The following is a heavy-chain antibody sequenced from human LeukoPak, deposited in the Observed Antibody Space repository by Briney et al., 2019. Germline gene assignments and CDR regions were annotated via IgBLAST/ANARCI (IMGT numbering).Heavy chain of an antibody. V-gene: IGHV4-34*01. CDR3: ARDGRAVADY. Sequence: PSETLSLTCAVYGGSFSGYYWSWIRQPPGKGLEWIGEINHSGSTNYNPSLKSRVTISVDTSKNQFSLKLTSVTAADTAVYYCARDGRAVADYWGQGIQVTVSS. D-gene: IGHD6-19*01. CDR1: GGSFSGYY. J-gene: IGHJ4*02. CDR2: INHSGST.